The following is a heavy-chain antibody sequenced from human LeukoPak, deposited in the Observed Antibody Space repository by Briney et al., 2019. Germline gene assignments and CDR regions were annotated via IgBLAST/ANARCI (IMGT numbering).Heavy chain of an antibody. CDR3: ARQGSSYYYGSGSYYKKNAFDI. D-gene: IGHD3-10*01. CDR1: GYSFTSYC. Sequence: GESLKISCKVSGYSFTSYCIGWVRQMPGKGLEWMGIIYPGDSDTRYSPSFQGQVTISADKSISTAYLQWSSLKASDTAMYYCARQGSSYYYGSGSYYKKNAFDIWGQGTMVTVSS. V-gene: IGHV5-51*01. J-gene: IGHJ3*02. CDR2: IYPGDSDT.